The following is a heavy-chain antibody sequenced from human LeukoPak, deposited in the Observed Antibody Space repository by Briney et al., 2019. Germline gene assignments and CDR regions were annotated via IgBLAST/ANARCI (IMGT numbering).Heavy chain of an antibody. D-gene: IGHD6-13*01. V-gene: IGHV3-23*01. CDR2: ITGSGSHT. CDR1: GFTFSSYG. Sequence: QAGGSLRLSCAASGFTFSSYGMSWVRQAPGKGLEWVSTITGSGSHTYYADSVKGRFTISRDNSKNTLYLQMNSLRAEDTAVYYCAKNQLVTVYFDYWGQGTLVTVSS. CDR3: AKNQLVTVYFDY. J-gene: IGHJ4*02.